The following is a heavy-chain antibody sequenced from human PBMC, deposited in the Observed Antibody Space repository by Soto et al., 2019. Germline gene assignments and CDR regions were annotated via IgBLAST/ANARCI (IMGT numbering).Heavy chain of an antibody. D-gene: IGHD1-26*01. V-gene: IGHV3-30*18. Sequence: QVQLVESGGGVVQPGRSLRLSCAASGVTFSHYAMHWVRQAPGKGLEWVALMSYDGSNEYYADSVKGRFTISRDNSKNTLYLQMNSLRAEDRAVYYCAKDRSHNFDYWGQGTLVTLSS. CDR3: AKDRSHNFDY. CDR2: MSYDGSNE. CDR1: GVTFSHYA. J-gene: IGHJ4*01.